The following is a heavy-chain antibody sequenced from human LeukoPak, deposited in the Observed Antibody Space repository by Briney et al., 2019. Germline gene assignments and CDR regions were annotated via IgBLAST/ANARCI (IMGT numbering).Heavy chain of an antibody. V-gene: IGHV4-59*01. CDR2: IYYSGTT. Sequence: WETQSLTCSVSGGSISPYYWSWIRQPPGKGLEWIGYIYYSGTTNYNPSLKSRVTISVDTSKNQFSLKLSSVTAADTAVYYCARDRGSAGGFDYWGQGTLVTVSS. CDR3: ARDRGSAGGFDY. J-gene: IGHJ4*02. CDR1: GGSISPYY. D-gene: IGHD2-15*01.